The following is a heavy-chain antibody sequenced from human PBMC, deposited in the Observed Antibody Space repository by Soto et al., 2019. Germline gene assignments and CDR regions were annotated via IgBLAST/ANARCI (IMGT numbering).Heavy chain of an antibody. CDR3: AKVPLGEVEPYYYYYYYMDV. Sequence: GGSLRLSCAASGFTFSSYAMSWVRQAPGKGLEWVSAISGSSGRTYYADTEKGRFTNSRANSKNTLTLQMNSLRAEDTTVYQWAKVPLGEVEPYYYYYYYMDVWGKGTTVTVSS. D-gene: IGHD1-1*01. J-gene: IGHJ6*03. V-gene: IGHV3-23*01. CDR1: GFTFSSYA. CDR2: ISGSSGRT.